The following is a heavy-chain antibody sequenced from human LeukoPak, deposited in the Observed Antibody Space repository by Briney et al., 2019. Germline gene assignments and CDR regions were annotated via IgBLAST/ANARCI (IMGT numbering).Heavy chain of an antibody. J-gene: IGHJ4*02. D-gene: IGHD1-26*01. CDR1: GGSISTYY. CDR2: IYTSGST. Sequence: SETLSLTYTVSGGSISTYYWSWIRQPAGKGLEWIGRIYTSGSTNYNPSLKSRVTMSLDTSKNHFSLNLSSVTAADTAVYYCATRGSGASAFDYWGQGALVTVSS. V-gene: IGHV4-4*07. CDR3: ATRGSGASAFDY.